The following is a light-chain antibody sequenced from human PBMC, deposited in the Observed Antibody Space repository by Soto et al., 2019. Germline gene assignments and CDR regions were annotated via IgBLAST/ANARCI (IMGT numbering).Light chain of an antibody. J-gene: IGLJ2*01. CDR3: QAWDSSTVV. Sequence: SYELTQPPSVSVSPGRTATITCCGGKLGDKYACWYQQKPGQPPVLVIYQDSKRPSGIPERFSGSNSGNTATLTISGTQAMDEADYYCQAWDSSTVVFGGGTKLTVL. CDR1: KLGDKY. CDR2: QDS. V-gene: IGLV3-1*01.